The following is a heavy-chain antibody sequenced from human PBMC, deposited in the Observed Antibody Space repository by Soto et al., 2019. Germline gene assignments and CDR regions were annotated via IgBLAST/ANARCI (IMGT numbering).Heavy chain of an antibody. CDR2: IYNSGST. V-gene: IGHV4-30-4*01. CDR3: ARGPSGDKVDS. Sequence: QVQLQESGPGLVEPSQTLSLTCTVSGASVSSDYYYWSWIRQPPGRGLEWIGHIYNSGSTYSNPSLNSRVTVSLDTSKTQFSLNLSSVTAADTAVYYCARGPSGDKVDSWGQGTLVTVSS. J-gene: IGHJ4*02. CDR1: GASVSSDYYY. D-gene: IGHD1-26*01.